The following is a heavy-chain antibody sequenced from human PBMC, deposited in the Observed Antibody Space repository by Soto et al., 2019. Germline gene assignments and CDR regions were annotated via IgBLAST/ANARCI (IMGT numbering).Heavy chain of an antibody. CDR3: ASLYCSGGSCYDAFDS. D-gene: IGHD2-15*01. V-gene: IGHV3-33*01. J-gene: IGHJ3*02. CDR1: GFTFSSYG. Sequence: GGSLRLSCAASGFTFSSYGMHWVRQAPGKGLEWVAVIWYDGSNKYYADSVKGRFTISRDNSKNTLYLQMNSLRAEDTAVYYCASLYCSGGSCYDAFDSWGQGTMVTVSS. CDR2: IWYDGSNK.